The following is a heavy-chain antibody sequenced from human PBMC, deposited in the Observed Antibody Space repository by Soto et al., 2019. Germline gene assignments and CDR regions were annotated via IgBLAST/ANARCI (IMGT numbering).Heavy chain of an antibody. CDR1: GYTFTRYD. CDR2: MNPNSGNT. CDR3: ARGRSIRITIFGVVTLDMDV. J-gene: IGHJ6*03. V-gene: IGHV1-8*01. D-gene: IGHD3-3*01. Sequence: ASVKVSCKASGYTFTRYDINWVRQATGQGLEGMGWMNPNSGNTGYAQKFQGRVTMTRNTSISTAYMELSSLRSEDTAVYYCARGRSIRITIFGVVTLDMDVWGKGTXVTVS.